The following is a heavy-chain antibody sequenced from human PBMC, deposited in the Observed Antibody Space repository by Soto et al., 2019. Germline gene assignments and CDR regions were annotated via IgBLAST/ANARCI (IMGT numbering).Heavy chain of an antibody. V-gene: IGHV4-61*01. J-gene: IGHJ4*02. CDR2: IYYSGST. CDR3: ARGRRSEYCCDY. CDR1: VGSVSSGSDY. Sequence: ETLSLTCTVSVGSVSSGSDYWRWIRQPPGKGLEWIGYIYYSGSTNYNPSLKSRVTISVDTSKNQFSLKLSSVTAADTAVYQCARGRRSEYCCDYWRQGT.